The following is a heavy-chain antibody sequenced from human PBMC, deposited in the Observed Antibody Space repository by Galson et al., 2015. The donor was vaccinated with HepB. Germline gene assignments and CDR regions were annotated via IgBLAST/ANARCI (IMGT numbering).Heavy chain of an antibody. CDR1: GYTFTGYY. Sequence: SVKVSCKASGYTFTGYYMHWVRQAPGQGLEWMGWINPNSGGTNYAQKFQGRVTMTRDTSISTAYMELSRLRSDDTAVYYCARERVGATYYFDYWGQGTLVTVSS. CDR2: INPNSGGT. J-gene: IGHJ4*02. CDR3: ARERVGATYYFDY. D-gene: IGHD1-26*01. V-gene: IGHV1-2*02.